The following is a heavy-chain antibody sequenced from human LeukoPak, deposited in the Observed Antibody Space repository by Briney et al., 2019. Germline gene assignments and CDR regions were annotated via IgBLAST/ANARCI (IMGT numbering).Heavy chain of an antibody. V-gene: IGHV3-9*01. CDR3: AKGGVATYDSSGYYYEDWFDP. CDR2: ISWNSGSI. CDR1: VFTFDDYA. Sequence: GGSLRLSCAASVFTFDDYAMHWVRQAPGKGLEWVSGISWNSGSIGYADSVKGRFTISRDNAKNSLYLQMNSLRAEDTALYYCAKGGVATYDSSGYYYEDWFDPWGQGTLVTVSS. J-gene: IGHJ5*02. D-gene: IGHD3-22*01.